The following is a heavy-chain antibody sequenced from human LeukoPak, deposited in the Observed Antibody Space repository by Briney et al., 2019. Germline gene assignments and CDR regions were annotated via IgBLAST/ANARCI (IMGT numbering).Heavy chain of an antibody. V-gene: IGHV1-69*06. J-gene: IGHJ4*02. D-gene: IGHD6-19*01. Sequence: GASVKVSCKASGGTFSSYAISWVRQAPGQGLEWMGGIIPIFGTANYAQKFQGRVTITADKSTSTAYMELSSLRSEDTAVYYCARKQWLGNYFDYWGQGTLVTVSS. CDR2: IIPIFGTA. CDR1: GGTFSSYA. CDR3: ARKQWLGNYFDY.